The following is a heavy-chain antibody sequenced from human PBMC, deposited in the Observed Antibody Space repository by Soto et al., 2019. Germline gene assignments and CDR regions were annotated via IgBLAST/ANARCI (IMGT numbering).Heavy chain of an antibody. CDR1: GFTVSSNY. D-gene: IGHD4-4*01. J-gene: IGHJ4*02. CDR2: IYSGGST. V-gene: IGHV3-66*04. Sequence: GGSLRLSCAASGFTVSSNYMSWVRQAPGKGLEWVSVIYSGGSTYYADSVKGRFTISRDNSKNTLYLQMNSLRAEDTAVYYCARQDYSNYVVYWGQGTLVTVSS. CDR3: ARQDYSNYVVY.